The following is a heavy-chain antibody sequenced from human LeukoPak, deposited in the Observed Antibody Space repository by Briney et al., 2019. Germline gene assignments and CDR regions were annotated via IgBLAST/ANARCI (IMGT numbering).Heavy chain of an antibody. J-gene: IGHJ4*02. Sequence: AASVKVSCKTSGYTFNRYGVSWVRQAPGQGLEWMGWINPNSGGTNYAQKFQGRVAMTRDTSISTAYMELSRLRSDDTAVYYCARESRSEVIVVSAYDYWGQGTLVTVSS. D-gene: IGHD3-22*01. V-gene: IGHV1-2*02. CDR3: ARESRSEVIVVSAYDY. CDR1: GYTFNRYG. CDR2: INPNSGGT.